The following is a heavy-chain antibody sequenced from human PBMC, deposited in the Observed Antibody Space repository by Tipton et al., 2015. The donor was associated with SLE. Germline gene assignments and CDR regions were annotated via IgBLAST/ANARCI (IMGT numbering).Heavy chain of an antibody. CDR2: ISYDGSNK. D-gene: IGHD3-3*02. V-gene: IGHV3-30*04. CDR3: VGELAPAYGMDV. CDR1: GFTFSSYA. J-gene: IGHJ6*02. Sequence: RSLRLSCAASGFTFSSYAMHWVRQAPGKGLEWVAVISYDGSNKYYADSVKGRFTISRDNSKNTLYLQMNSLRAEDTAVYYGVGELAPAYGMDVWGQGTTVTVSS.